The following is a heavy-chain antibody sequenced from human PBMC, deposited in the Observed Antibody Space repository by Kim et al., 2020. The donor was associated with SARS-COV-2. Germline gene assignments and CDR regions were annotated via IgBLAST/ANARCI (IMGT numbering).Heavy chain of an antibody. J-gene: IGHJ4*02. V-gene: IGHV1-18*01. Sequence: TNYEQSFQGGVTMTTDTSTSTAYMDLRSLRSDDTAVYYCARGIGELTLDYWGQGTLVTVSS. CDR2: T. CDR3: ARGIGELTLDY. D-gene: IGHD3-10*01.